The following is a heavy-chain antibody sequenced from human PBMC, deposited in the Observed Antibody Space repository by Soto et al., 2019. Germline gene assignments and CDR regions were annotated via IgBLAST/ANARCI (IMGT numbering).Heavy chain of an antibody. D-gene: IGHD3-22*01. Sequence: SETLSLTCTVSGGSVSSGSYYWSWIRQPPGKGLEWTGYIYYSGSTNYNPSLKSRVTISVDTSKNQFSLKLSSVTAADTAVYYCARGQPHYYYDSRGILDYWGQGTLVTVSS. CDR3: ARGQPHYYYDSRGILDY. V-gene: IGHV4-61*01. J-gene: IGHJ4*02. CDR2: IYYSGST. CDR1: GGSVSSGSYY.